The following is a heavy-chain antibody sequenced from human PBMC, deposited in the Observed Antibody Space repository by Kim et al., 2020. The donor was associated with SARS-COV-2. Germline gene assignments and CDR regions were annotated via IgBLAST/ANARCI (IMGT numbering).Heavy chain of an antibody. J-gene: IGHJ5*02. CDR3: ARGGGRGYAAYNNNWFDP. Sequence: SVKVSCKASGDTFSHYAITWVRQAPGQGLEWMGRIIPILGFSHYAQKFQGRVTITADKSTSTVYMELSSLSFDDTAVYYCARGGGRGYAAYNNNWFDPWGQGTLVSVSS. CDR2: IIPILGFS. V-gene: IGHV1-69*04. D-gene: IGHD3-16*01. CDR1: GDTFSHYA.